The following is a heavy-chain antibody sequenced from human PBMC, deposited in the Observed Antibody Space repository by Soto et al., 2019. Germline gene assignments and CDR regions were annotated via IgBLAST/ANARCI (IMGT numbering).Heavy chain of an antibody. J-gene: IGHJ1*01. D-gene: IGHD3-10*01. Sequence: ASVKVSCKASGYTFTSYYRHWVRQAPGQGLEWMGIINPSGGSTSYAQKFQGRVTMTRDTSTSTVYMELSSLRSEDTAVYYCGVLAAEYFQHWGQAPWSPSPQ. CDR2: INPSGGST. CDR3: GVLAAEYFQH. CDR1: GYTFTSYY. V-gene: IGHV1-46*01.